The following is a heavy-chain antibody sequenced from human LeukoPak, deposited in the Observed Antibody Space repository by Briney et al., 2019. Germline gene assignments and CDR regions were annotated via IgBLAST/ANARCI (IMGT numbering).Heavy chain of an antibody. D-gene: IGHD1-26*01. J-gene: IGHJ3*02. V-gene: IGHV4-30-2*01. CDR3: AREARVGATWSDAFDI. CDR1: GGSISSGGYY. Sequence: SETLSLTCTVSGGSISSGGYYWSWIRQPPGKGLEWIGYIYHSGSTFYNPSLKSRVTISVDRSKNQFSLKLSSVTAADTAVYYCAREARVGATWSDAFDIWGQGTMVTVSS. CDR2: IYHSGST.